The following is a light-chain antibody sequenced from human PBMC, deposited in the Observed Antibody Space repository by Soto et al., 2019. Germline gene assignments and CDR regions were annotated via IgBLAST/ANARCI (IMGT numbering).Light chain of an antibody. CDR1: TSNIESHS. V-gene: IGLV1-44*01. CDR3: ATWDDSRKGV. CDR2: TNN. Sequence: QSVLTQPPSASGTPGQRIIISCSGSTSNIESHSVNWYQQVPGTAPKLLIITNNQRPSGVPDRFSGSKSGVSASLAISGLQSEDEATYYCATWDDSRKGVFGTGTKVTVL. J-gene: IGLJ1*01.